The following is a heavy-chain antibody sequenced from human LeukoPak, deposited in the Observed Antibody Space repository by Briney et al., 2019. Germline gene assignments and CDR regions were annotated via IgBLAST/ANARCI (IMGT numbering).Heavy chain of an antibody. Sequence: PGRSLRLSCAASGFNFDEYAMHWVRQAPGKGLECCSGMGWNIGTIGYADSVKCRFTISRDNAKNPLYLQMNTLRAEATALYYCAKAYESSGYYQFAYWGQGTLVTVSS. J-gene: IGHJ4*02. V-gene: IGHV3-9*01. D-gene: IGHD3-22*01. CDR2: MGWNIGTI. CDR1: GFNFDEYA. CDR3: AKAYESSGYYQFAY.